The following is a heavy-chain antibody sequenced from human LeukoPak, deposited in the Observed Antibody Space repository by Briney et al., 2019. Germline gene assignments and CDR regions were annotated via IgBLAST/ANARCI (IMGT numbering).Heavy chain of an antibody. V-gene: IGHV3-23*01. J-gene: IGHJ4*02. CDR2: ISGSGGST. D-gene: IGHD3-22*01. CDR1: GFTFSSYA. CDR3: AKYDSSGYRLLYYFDY. Sequence: PGGSLRLSCAASGFTFSSYAMSWVRQAPGKGLEWVSAISGSGGSTYYADSVKGRFTISRDNSKNTLYLQMNSLRAEDTAVYCCAKYDSSGYRLLYYFDYWGQGTLVTVSS.